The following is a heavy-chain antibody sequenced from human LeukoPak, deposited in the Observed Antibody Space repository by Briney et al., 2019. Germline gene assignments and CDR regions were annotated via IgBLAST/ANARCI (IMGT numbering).Heavy chain of an antibody. J-gene: IGHJ4*02. CDR2: ISSSSSYI. V-gene: IGHV3-21*01. CDR3: ARALIGSNKHVN. CDR1: GFTFSSYS. Sequence: GGSLRLSCAASGFTFSSYSMNWVRQAPGKGLEWVSSISSSSSYIYYADSVKGRFTISRDNAKNSLYLQMSSLRAEDTAVYYCARALIGSNKHVNWGQGTLVTVSS. D-gene: IGHD1-26*01.